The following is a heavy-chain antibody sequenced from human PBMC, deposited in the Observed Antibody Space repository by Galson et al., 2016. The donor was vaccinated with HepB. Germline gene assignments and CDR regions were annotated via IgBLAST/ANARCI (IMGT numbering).Heavy chain of an antibody. V-gene: IGHV1-3*01. J-gene: IGHJ4*02. CDR1: GYTFTNYA. CDR3: AREGSYYTLDY. D-gene: IGHD1-26*01. CDR2: LNPGNGDT. Sequence: SVKVSCKAPGYTFTNYAMHWVRQAPGQRLEWMGWLNPGNGDTKYSQKFQGRVTISRDTSASTAYMELSSLISEDTAVYYCAREGSYYTLDYWGQGTLVTVSS.